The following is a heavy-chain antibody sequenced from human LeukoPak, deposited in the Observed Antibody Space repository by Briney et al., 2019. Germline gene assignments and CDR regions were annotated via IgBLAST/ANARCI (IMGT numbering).Heavy chain of an antibody. J-gene: IGHJ4*02. CDR1: GFTFSSYW. Sequence: GGSLRLSCAASGFTFSSYWMHWVRQAPGKGLVWVSRINSDGSSTSYADSVKGRFTISRDNAKNTLYLQMNSLRAEGTAVYYCARDPRGYGDYVGFDYWGQGTLVTVSS. V-gene: IGHV3-74*01. CDR2: INSDGSST. D-gene: IGHD4-17*01. CDR3: ARDPRGYGDYVGFDY.